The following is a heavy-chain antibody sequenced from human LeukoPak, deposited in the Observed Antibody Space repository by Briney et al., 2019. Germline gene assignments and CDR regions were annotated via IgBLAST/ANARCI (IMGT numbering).Heavy chain of an antibody. CDR2: IYYSGST. J-gene: IGHJ5*02. V-gene: IGHV4-39*01. CDR3: ARNVLLWFGTTHNWFDP. Sequence: PSETLSLTCTVSGGSISSGTYYWGWIRQPPGKGLEWIGSIYYSGSTYYNPSLKSRVTISVDTSKNQFSLKLSSVTAADTAVYYCARNVLLWFGTTHNWFDPWGQGTLVTVSS. D-gene: IGHD3-10*01. CDR1: GGSISSGTYY.